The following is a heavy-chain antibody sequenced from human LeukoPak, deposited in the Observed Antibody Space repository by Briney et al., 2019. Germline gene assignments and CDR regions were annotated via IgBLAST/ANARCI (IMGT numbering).Heavy chain of an antibody. CDR3: ARGRGGYSYGSSFDY. D-gene: IGHD5-18*01. J-gene: IGHJ4*02. CDR1: GFTLSSYW. V-gene: IGHV3-7*01. CDR2: IKQGGSEK. Sequence: GGSLTLSCAASGFTLSSYWTSWPRQAPGKGLEWVAYIKQGGSEKYYVDSVKGRFTISRDNAKNSLYLQMNSLRAEDTAVYYCARGRGGYSYGSSFDYWGQGTLVTVSS.